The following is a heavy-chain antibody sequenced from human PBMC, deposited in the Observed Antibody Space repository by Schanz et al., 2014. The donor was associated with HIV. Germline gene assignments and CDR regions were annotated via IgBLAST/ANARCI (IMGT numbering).Heavy chain of an antibody. V-gene: IGHV3-23*01. D-gene: IGHD3-22*01. Sequence: EVQLSESGGGLIQPGGSLRLSCVASGFTFRGSGMSWVRRAPGKGLEWVSSISESGGRTYYADSVNGRFTISRDNSKNTLYLQMTTLRIDDTAVYYCAKPEYDSRGSSQSHFDYWGQGTLVTVSS. J-gene: IGHJ4*02. CDR2: ISESGGRT. CDR3: AKPEYDSRGSSQSHFDY. CDR1: GFTFRGSG.